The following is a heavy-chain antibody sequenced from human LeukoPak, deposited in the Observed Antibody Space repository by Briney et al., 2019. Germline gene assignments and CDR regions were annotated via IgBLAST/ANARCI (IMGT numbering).Heavy chain of an antibody. Sequence: GGSLRLSCAASGFTFSRFWMTWVRQAPGKGLEWVANIQQDGSETYYVDSVKGRFTVSRDNAKNSLYLQMSSLRAEDTAVYFCARLTPIGDAVSDFWGQGTLVTVSS. CDR2: IQQDGSET. CDR3: ARLTPIGDAVSDF. J-gene: IGHJ4*02. D-gene: IGHD3-3*01. CDR1: GFTFSRFW. V-gene: IGHV3-7*01.